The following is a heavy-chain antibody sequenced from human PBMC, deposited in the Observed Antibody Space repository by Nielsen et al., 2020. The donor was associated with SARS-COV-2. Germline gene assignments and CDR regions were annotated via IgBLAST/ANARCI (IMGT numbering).Heavy chain of an antibody. CDR3: AKDGRITIFGVVIIRGNWFDP. CDR2: ISGSGGST. J-gene: IGHJ5*02. CDR1: GFTFSSYA. V-gene: IGHV3-23*01. Sequence: GESLKISCAASGFTFSSYAMSWVRQAPGKGLEWVSAISGSGGSTYYADSVKGRFTISRDNSKHTLYLQMNSLRAEDTAVYYCAKDGRITIFGVVIIRGNWFDPWGQGTLVTVSS. D-gene: IGHD3-3*01.